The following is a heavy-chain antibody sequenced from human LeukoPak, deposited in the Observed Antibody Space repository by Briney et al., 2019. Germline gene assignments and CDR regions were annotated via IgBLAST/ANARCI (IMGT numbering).Heavy chain of an antibody. D-gene: IGHD3-9*01. CDR3: ASSSSYYDILTGYYNLNAFDY. CDR2: LYYSGRT. CDR1: GDSISSTSDY. J-gene: IGHJ4*02. Sequence: SETLSLTCTVSGDSISSTSDYWGWIRQPPGKGLEWIGSLYYSGRTYYNPSLKSRVTISLGTSRNQFSLKLSSVTAADTAVYYCASSSSYYDILTGYYNLNAFDYWGQGTLVTVSS. V-gene: IGHV4-39*07.